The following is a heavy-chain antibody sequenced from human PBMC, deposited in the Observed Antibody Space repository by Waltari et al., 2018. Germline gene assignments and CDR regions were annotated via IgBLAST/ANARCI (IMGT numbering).Heavy chain of an antibody. J-gene: IGHJ4*01. D-gene: IGHD2-8*01. CDR2: TSPGDSNF. CDR1: GYDFSKYW. V-gene: IGHV5-51*01. Sequence: EVVLVQSGAEMKKPGESLKISCQTSGYDFSKYWIGWVRQMSGRGLEWMAITSPGDSNFRYRPSLQGQVTISADKSTTTVFLQWISLKASDTATYYCATTNGDYWGQGTPVLVSS. CDR3: ATTNGDY.